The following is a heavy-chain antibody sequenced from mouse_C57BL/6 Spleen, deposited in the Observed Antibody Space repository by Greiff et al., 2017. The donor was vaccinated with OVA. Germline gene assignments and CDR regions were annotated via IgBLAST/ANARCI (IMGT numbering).Heavy chain of an antibody. CDR2: IYPRSGNT. V-gene: IGHV1-81*01. CDR3: ASNYGSSGGY. D-gene: IGHD1-1*01. CDR1: GYTFTSYG. Sequence: VQLVESGAELARPGASVKLSCKASGYTFTSYGISWVKQRTGQGLEWIGEIYPRSGNTYYNEKFKGKATLTADKSSSTAYMELRSLTSEDSAVYFCASNYGSSGGYWGQGTTLTVSS. J-gene: IGHJ2*01.